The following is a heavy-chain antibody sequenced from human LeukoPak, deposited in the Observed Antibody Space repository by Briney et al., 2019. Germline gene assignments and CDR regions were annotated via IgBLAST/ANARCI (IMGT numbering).Heavy chain of an antibody. Sequence: ASVKVSCKASGYTFTSYDINWVRQATGQGLEWMGWMNPNSGNTGYAQKFQGRVTITRNTSISTAYMELSSLRSEDTAVYYCARGNFIRQLAIIQTRAFDIWGQGTMVTVSS. D-gene: IGHD6-13*01. V-gene: IGHV1-8*03. CDR2: MNPNSGNT. CDR1: GYTFTSYD. CDR3: ARGNFIRQLAIIQTRAFDI. J-gene: IGHJ3*02.